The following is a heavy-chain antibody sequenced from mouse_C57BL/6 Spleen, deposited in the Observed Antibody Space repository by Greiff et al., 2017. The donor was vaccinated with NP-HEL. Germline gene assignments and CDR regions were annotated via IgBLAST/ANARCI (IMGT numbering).Heavy chain of an antibody. CDR2: IYPGDGVT. CDR3: ARRTTVVPFAY. Sequence: QVQLQQSGPELVKPGASVKISCKASGYAFRSSWMNWVKQRPGTGLEWIGRIYPGDGVTNYNGKFQGKATLTADKSSSTAYMQLSSLTSEDAAVYFCARRTTVVPFAYWGQGTLVTVSA. V-gene: IGHV1-82*01. J-gene: IGHJ3*01. D-gene: IGHD1-1*01. CDR1: GYAFRSSW.